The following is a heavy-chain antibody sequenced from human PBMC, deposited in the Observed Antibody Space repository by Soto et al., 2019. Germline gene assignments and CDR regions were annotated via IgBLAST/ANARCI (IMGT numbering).Heavy chain of an antibody. D-gene: IGHD5-12*01. CDR3: ARAWKNKWLRLASNWFDP. CDR1: GGSISSSNW. V-gene: IGHV4-4*02. CDR2: IYHSGST. Sequence: PSETLSLTCAVSGGSISSSNWWSWVRQPPGKGLEWIGEIYHSGSTNYNPSLKSRVTISVDKSKNQFSLKLSSVTAADTAVYYWARAWKNKWLRLASNWFDPWGQGTLVTVSS. J-gene: IGHJ5*02.